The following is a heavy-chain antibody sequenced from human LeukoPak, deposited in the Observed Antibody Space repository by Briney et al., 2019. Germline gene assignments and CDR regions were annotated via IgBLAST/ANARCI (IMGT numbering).Heavy chain of an antibody. CDR3: ATTMIRLGY. J-gene: IGHJ4*02. CDR2: IYYSGAT. V-gene: IGHV4-39*07. CDR1: GGSISSSSRY. Sequence: SETLSLTCSVSGGSISSSSRYWGWIRQPPGKGLEWIGSIYYSGATYYNPSLKSRVTISVDTSKNQFSLKLSSVTAADTAVYYCATTMIRLGYWGQGTLVTASS. D-gene: IGHD3-22*01.